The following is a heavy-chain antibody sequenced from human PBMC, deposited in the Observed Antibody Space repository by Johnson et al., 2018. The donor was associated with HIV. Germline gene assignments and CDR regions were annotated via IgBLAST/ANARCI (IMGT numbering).Heavy chain of an antibody. CDR1: GFTFSDYY. Sequence: VQLVESGGGLVKPGGSLRLSCAASGFTFSDYYMSWIRQAPGKGLEWVSYISGSGSTIYYADSVKGRFTISRDNAKNSLFLQMNRLRAEDTAVYYCASPIEYSSSADAFDIWGQGTMVTVSS. D-gene: IGHD6-6*01. CDR3: ASPIEYSSSADAFDI. J-gene: IGHJ3*02. CDR2: ISGSGSTI. V-gene: IGHV3-11*04.